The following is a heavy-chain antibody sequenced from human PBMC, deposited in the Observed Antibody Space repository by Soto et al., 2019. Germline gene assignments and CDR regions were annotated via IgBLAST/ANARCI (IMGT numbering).Heavy chain of an antibody. CDR3: ARAKVITFGGVIVIHQYYFDY. CDR2: INHSGST. J-gene: IGHJ4*02. V-gene: IGHV4-34*01. D-gene: IGHD3-16*02. Sequence: SATLSLTCAVYGGSFSGYYWSWIRQPPGKGLEWIGEINHSGSTNYNPSLKSRVTISVDTSKNQFSLKLSSVTAADTAVYYCARAKVITFGGVIVIHQYYFDYWGQGTLVTVSS. CDR1: GGSFSGYY.